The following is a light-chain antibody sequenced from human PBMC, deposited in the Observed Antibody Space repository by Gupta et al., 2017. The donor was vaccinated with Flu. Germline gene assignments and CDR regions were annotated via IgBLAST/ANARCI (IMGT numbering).Light chain of an antibody. CDR2: ENN. CDR3: GTADSSRSASV. V-gene: IGLV1-51*02. J-gene: IGLJ1*01. CDR1: SSKIGNNY. Sequence: KVTISCSGSSSKIGNNYVSWYQQPPGTAPSLLIYENNKRPSGIPARFSGSKSGTSGTLVITGLQTGDEADYYCGTADSSRSASVFGTGTKVTVL.